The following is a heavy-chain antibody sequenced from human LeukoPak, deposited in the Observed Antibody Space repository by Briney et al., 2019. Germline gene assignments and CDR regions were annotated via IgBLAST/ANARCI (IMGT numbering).Heavy chain of an antibody. CDR2: ISSSGSTI. CDR1: GFTFSSYA. Sequence: GGSLRLSCAASGFTFSSYAMNWVRQAPGKGLEWVSYISSSGSTIYYADSVKGRFTISRDNAKNSLYLQMNSLRAEDTAVYYCARGYYLGDYYYYYMDVWGKGTTVTISS. CDR3: ARGYYLGDYYYYYMDV. V-gene: IGHV3-48*03. D-gene: IGHD2/OR15-2a*01. J-gene: IGHJ6*03.